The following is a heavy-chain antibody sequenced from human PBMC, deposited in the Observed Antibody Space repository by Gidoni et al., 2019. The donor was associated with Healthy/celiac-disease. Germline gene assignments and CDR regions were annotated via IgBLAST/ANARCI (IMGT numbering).Heavy chain of an antibody. CDR2: ISWNSGSR. CDR3: AKAGIEVVRGVYYYYGMDV. J-gene: IGHJ6*02. Sequence: EVQLVESGGGLVQPGRSLRLSCAASGFTFDAYAMHWVRQAPGKGLEWVSGISWNSGSRGYADSVKGRFTISRDNAKNSLYLQMNSLRAEDTALYYCAKAGIEVVRGVYYYYGMDVWGQGTTVTVSS. CDR1: GFTFDAYA. D-gene: IGHD3-10*01. V-gene: IGHV3-9*01.